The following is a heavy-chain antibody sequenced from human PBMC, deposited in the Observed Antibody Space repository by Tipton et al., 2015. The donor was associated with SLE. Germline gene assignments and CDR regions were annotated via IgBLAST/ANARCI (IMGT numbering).Heavy chain of an antibody. D-gene: IGHD2-21*01. CDR2: IYYSGST. J-gene: IGHJ3*02. Sequence: TLSLTYTVSGGSISSYYWSWIRQPPGKGLEWIGYIYYSGSTNYNPSLKSRVTISVDTSKNQFSLKLSSVTAADTAVYYCARRLWAFDIWGQGTMVTVSS. V-gene: IGHV4-59*08. CDR1: GGSISSYY. CDR3: ARRLWAFDI.